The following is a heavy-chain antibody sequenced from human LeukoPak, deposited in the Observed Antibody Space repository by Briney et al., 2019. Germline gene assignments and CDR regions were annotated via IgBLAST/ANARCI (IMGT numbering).Heavy chain of an antibody. CDR2: INHSGST. V-gene: IGHV4-34*01. J-gene: IGHJ6*02. D-gene: IGHD5-12*01. CDR1: GGSFNGYY. CDR3: ARGYDYPRSRYYYYYGMDV. Sequence: NPSETLSLTCAVYGGSFNGYYWSWIRQPPGKGLEWIGEINHSGSTNYNPSLKSRVTISVDTSKNQFSLKLSSVTAADTAVYYCARGYDYPRSRYYYYYGMDVWGQGTTVTVSS.